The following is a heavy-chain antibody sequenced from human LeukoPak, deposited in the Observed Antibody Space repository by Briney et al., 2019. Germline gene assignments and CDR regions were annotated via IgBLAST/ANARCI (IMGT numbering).Heavy chain of an antibody. CDR3: ARESSGDIAAAGTFGY. CDR2: IYYSGST. D-gene: IGHD6-13*01. Sequence: SETLSLTCTVSGGSISSYYWSWIRQPPGKGLEWIGYIYYSGSTNYNPSLKSRVTISVDTSKNQFSLKLSSVTAADTAVYYCARESSGDIAAAGTFGYWGQGTLVTVSS. CDR1: GGSISSYY. J-gene: IGHJ4*02. V-gene: IGHV4-59*01.